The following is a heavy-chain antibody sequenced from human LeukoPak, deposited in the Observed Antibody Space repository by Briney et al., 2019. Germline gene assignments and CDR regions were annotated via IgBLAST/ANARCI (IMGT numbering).Heavy chain of an antibody. Sequence: GGSLRLSFAASGFTFSSYAMSWVRQAPGKGLEWVSAISGSGGSTYYADSVKGRFTISTDNSKNTLYLQMNSLRAEDTAVYYCAKVVGRYGDPRFDYWGQGTLVTVSS. V-gene: IGHV3-23*01. D-gene: IGHD4-17*01. CDR3: AKVVGRYGDPRFDY. CDR2: ISGSGGST. J-gene: IGHJ4*02. CDR1: GFTFSSYA.